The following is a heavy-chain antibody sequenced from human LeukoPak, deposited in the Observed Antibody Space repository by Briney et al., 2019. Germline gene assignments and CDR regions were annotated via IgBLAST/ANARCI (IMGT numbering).Heavy chain of an antibody. V-gene: IGHV4-61*02. D-gene: IGHD3-16*02. CDR2: IYTSGST. CDR3: ARGLTFGGVIDPVY. Sequence: TLSLTCTLSGGSISSGSYYWSWIRQPAGKGLEWVAPIYTSGSTNYNPSLKSRVTISVDTPKHQFSLNVSSVTAADTGVFFCARGLTFGGVIDPVYWGQRTLVTVP. J-gene: IGHJ4*02. CDR1: GGSISSGSYY.